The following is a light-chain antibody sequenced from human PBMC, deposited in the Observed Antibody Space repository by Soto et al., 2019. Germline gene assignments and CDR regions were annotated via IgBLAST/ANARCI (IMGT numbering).Light chain of an antibody. CDR1: QSVSSN. CDR2: GAC. CDR3: HKYCPSYT. V-gene: IGKV3D-15*01. J-gene: IGKJ2*01. Sequence: EIVMTQSPATLSVSPGERATLSCRASQSVSSNLACYQQKPVQAPRIHSAGACGRATRIPDRFSGSGSGTDFTLTSLRFEPVEVSVYHWHKYCPSYTLGQGTKV.